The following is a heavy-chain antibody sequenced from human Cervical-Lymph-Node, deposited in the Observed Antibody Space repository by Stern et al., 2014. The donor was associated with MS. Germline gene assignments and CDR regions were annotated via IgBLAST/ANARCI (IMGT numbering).Heavy chain of an antibody. Sequence: VQLVESGAEVKKPGSSMKVSCKASGGSFSSLDISWVRQAPGQRLEGLGGIMSMFGTTNYAQKVQGRVTIVADESTNTVNMQLSSLRSEDTAVYYCVRDQGGIAASWGQGTLVTVSS. CDR3: VRDQGGIAAS. CDR2: IMSMFGTT. J-gene: IGHJ4*02. D-gene: IGHD6-13*01. CDR1: GGSFSSLD. V-gene: IGHV1-69*01.